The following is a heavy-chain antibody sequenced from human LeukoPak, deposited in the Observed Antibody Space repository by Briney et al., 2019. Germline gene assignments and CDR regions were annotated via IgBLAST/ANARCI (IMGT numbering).Heavy chain of an antibody. Sequence: ASVKVSCKTSGYIFIDHYLHWVRQAPGQGLEWMGWINPKSGVTDYAQTLQGRVTVTRDTSMSTVYMDLSRLRSDDTAVYYCTRGGGSSGYPGYWGQGTLVTVSS. CDR2: INPKSGVT. J-gene: IGHJ4*02. CDR1: GYIFIDHY. V-gene: IGHV1-2*02. CDR3: TRGGGSSGYPGY. D-gene: IGHD3-22*01.